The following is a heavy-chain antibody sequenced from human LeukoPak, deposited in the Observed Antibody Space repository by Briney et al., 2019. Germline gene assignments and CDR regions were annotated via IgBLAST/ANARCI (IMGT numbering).Heavy chain of an antibody. CDR2: IYYSGST. V-gene: IGHV4-59*01. J-gene: IGHJ4*02. Sequence: PSETLSLTCTVSGGSISSYYWSWIRQPPGKGLEWIGYIYYSGSTNYNPSLKSRVTISVDTSKNQFSLKLSSVTAADTAVYYCARERSYCSGGSCYSVWMGLFDYWGQGTLVTVSS. CDR3: ARERSYCSGGSCYSVWMGLFDY. D-gene: IGHD2-15*01. CDR1: GGSISSYY.